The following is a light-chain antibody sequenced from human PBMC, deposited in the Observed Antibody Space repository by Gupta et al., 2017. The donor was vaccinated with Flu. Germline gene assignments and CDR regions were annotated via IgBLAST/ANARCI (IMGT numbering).Light chain of an antibody. CDR2: AAS. Sequence: PSSVSGSVGDRVTITCRASEDIDVWLAWYQQKPGKAPTLLIYAASRLQGGVPSRFSGSGSGTDFTLTISSLQPEDFATYFCQQANSFPITFGQGTRLEIK. CDR1: EDIDVW. V-gene: IGKV1-12*01. CDR3: QQANSFPIT. J-gene: IGKJ5*01.